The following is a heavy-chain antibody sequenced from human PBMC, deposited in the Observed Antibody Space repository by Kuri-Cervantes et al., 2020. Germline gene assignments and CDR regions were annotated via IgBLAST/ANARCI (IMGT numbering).Heavy chain of an antibody. D-gene: IGHD4-23*01. J-gene: IGHJ6*03. CDR1: GFTFSSYW. Sequence: GGSLRLSCAASGFTFSSYWMHWVRQAPGKGLVWVSRKNSDGSSTSYADSVKGRFTISRDNAKKSLYLQMNSLRADDTAVYYCARWHGNSGYYYYYYMDVWGKGTTVTVSS. CDR2: KNSDGSST. V-gene: IGHV3-74*01. CDR3: ARWHGNSGYYYYYYMDV.